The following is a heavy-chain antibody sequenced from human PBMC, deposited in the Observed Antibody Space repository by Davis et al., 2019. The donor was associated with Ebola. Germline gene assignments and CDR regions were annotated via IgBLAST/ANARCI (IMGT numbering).Heavy chain of an antibody. D-gene: IGHD2-2*01. J-gene: IGHJ4*02. CDR3: AKGSDSSRPYHFDY. CDR1: GFTFSNYA. Sequence: GESLKISCAVSGFTFSNYAMSWVRQAPGQGLEWVSAITGSGGDTFHADSVKGRLTISRDNSQNTVFLQMNSLRVEDTAIYYCAKGSDSSRPYHFDYWGQGALVTVSS. V-gene: IGHV3-23*01. CDR2: ITGSGGDT.